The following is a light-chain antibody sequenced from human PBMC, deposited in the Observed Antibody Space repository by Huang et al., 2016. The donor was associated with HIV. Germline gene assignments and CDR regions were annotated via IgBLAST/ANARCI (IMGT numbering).Light chain of an antibody. Sequence: AIQLTQSPSSLFASVGDRVTITCRASQDITNDLGWYQQKPGKAPKLRISAASTLRSGVPSRFSGSGSGTDFTLTISSLQPEDFATYFCLQDFNYPRTFGQGTRVEIK. V-gene: IGKV1-6*02. CDR2: AAS. CDR3: LQDFNYPRT. CDR1: QDITND. J-gene: IGKJ1*01.